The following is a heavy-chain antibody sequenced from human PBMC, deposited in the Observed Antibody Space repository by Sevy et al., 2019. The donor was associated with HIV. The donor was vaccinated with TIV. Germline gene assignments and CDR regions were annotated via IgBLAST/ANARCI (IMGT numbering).Heavy chain of an antibody. J-gene: IGHJ4*02. CDR2: INYSGIT. CDR3: AGPILTYNNGWSYYDY. Sequence: SDTLSLTCTVSDASISSSGYYWGWIRQPPGKGLEWIASINYSGITFYNPSLKSRITISADTSKNQFSLDLNSVTAADTAIYYCAGPILTYNNGWSYYDYWGQGTVVTVSS. D-gene: IGHD6-19*01. V-gene: IGHV4-39*01. CDR1: DASISSSGYY.